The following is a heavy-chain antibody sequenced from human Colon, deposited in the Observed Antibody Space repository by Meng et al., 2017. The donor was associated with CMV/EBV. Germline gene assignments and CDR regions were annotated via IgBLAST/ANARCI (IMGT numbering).Heavy chain of an antibody. Sequence: ASVKVSCKASGYTFTAYHIHWVRQAPGQGFEWMGWINPTTGGTSYAQKFQGRVTMTRDTSISTAYMELSRLRSDDTALYYCGRYPVDGSASIDYWGQGTLFTVSS. CDR2: INPTTGGT. J-gene: IGHJ4*02. CDR3: GRYPVDGSASIDY. CDR1: GYTFTAYH. D-gene: IGHD3-10*01. V-gene: IGHV1-2*02.